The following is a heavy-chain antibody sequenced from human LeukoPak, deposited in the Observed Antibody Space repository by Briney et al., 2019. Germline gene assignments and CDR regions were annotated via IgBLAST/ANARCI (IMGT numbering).Heavy chain of an antibody. D-gene: IGHD1-7*01. J-gene: IGHJ5*02. CDR1: GFTFSSYG. CDR2: IWYDGSNK. Sequence: GGSLRLSCAASGFTFSSYGMHWVRQAPGKGLEWVAVIWYDGSNKYYADSVKGRFTISRDNSKNTLYLEMNNLRAEDTAVYYCAKDRGTVFLNYFDPWGQGTPVTVSS. CDR3: AKDRGTVFLNYFDP. V-gene: IGHV3-33*06.